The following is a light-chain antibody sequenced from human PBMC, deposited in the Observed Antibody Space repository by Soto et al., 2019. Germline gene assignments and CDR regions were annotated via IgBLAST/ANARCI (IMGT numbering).Light chain of an antibody. J-gene: IGKJ3*01. Sequence: EIVMTQSPAILSVSPGESATLSCSASQSISANLAWYQQKPGQAPRLLIYAASTRATGIPARFSGSGSGTDFTLTISSVQSDDFAVYSCQRYHNWPVTFGPGTKVDI. V-gene: IGKV3-15*01. CDR3: QRYHNWPVT. CDR1: QSISAN. CDR2: AAS.